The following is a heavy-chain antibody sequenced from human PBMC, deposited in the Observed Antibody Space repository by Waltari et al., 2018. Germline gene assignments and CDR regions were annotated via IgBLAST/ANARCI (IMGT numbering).Heavy chain of an antibody. D-gene: IGHD3-10*01. J-gene: IGHJ4*02. CDR3: ARALGSGRFLIDF. CDR1: GFAFSSCA. Sequence: QVQLVESGGGVVQPGRSLRLSCAASGFAFSSCAMHWVRQAPGKGLEWVAVLWSDGSDEYYADSVKGRFTVSRDNSKTALFVQMNSLRAEDTAVYYCARALGSGRFLIDFWGQGTLVTVSS. V-gene: IGHV3-33*01. CDR2: LWSDGSDE.